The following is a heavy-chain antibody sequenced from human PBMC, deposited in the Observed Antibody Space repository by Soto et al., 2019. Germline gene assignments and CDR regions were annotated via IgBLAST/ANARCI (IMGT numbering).Heavy chain of an antibody. Sequence: GGSLRFSCAASGFTFSSYWMHWVRQAPGKGLVWVSLINSDGSSTSYADSVKGRFTISRDNAKNTLYLQMNSLRAEDTAVYYCARVYCSGGGCYHLDYWGQGT. CDR1: GFTFSSYW. CDR2: INSDGSST. CDR3: ARVYCSGGGCYHLDY. V-gene: IGHV3-74*01. D-gene: IGHD2-15*01. J-gene: IGHJ4*02.